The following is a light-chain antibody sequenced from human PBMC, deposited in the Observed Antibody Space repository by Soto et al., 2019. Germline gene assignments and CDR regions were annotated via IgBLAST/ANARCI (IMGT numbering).Light chain of an antibody. CDR2: GAS. J-gene: IGKJ5*01. CDR3: QQSFRSPIT. V-gene: IGKV3-11*01. CDR1: QSVHSY. Sequence: EIVLTQSPATLSLSPGERAALSCRASQSVHSYLAWYQQKPGQPPRLLIYGASSRATGIPARFSGSGSGTEFTLTIRSLQPEDFATYYCQQSFRSPITFGQGTRLEIK.